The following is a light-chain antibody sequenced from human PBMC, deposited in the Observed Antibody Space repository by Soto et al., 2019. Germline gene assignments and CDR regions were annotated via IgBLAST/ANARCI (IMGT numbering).Light chain of an antibody. CDR2: SNN. Sequence: QSVLTQPPSASGTPGQRVTISCSGSSSNIGSNTVTWYQQLPGTAPKLLIYSNNQRHSGVPDRFSGSKSGTSASLAISGLQSEDEADYYCAAWDDSLNGRGVFGTGTKVTVL. J-gene: IGLJ1*01. V-gene: IGLV1-44*01. CDR1: SSNIGSNT. CDR3: AAWDDSLNGRGV.